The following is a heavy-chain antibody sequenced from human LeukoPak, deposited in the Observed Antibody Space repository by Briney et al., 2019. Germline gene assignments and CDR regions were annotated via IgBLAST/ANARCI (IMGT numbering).Heavy chain of an antibody. CDR2: IWFGGYDK. V-gene: IGHV3-33*06. CDR1: GFTFSSYG. Sequence: GGSLRLSCAASGFTFSSYGMHWVRQAPGKGLEWVAVIWFGGYDKYYADSVKGRFTISRDNSKNTLYLQMNSLRADDTALYYCAKDPPRAAWLSAGDNNYGAWGQGTLVTVSS. D-gene: IGHD5-24*01. J-gene: IGHJ5*02. CDR3: AKDPPRAAWLSAGDNNYGA.